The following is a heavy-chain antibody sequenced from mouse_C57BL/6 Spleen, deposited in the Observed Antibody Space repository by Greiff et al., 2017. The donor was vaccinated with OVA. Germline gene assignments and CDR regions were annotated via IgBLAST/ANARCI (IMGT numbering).Heavy chain of an antibody. J-gene: IGHJ1*03. CDR3: ARKGAYYGSSYWYFDV. V-gene: IGHV1-61*01. D-gene: IGHD1-1*01. CDR2: IYPSDSET. Sequence: QVQLQQPGAELVRPGSSVKLSCKASGYTFTSYWMDWVKQRPGQGLEWIGNIYPSDSETHYNQKFKDKATLTVDKSSSTAYMQLSSLTSEDSAVYDGARKGAYYGSSYWYFDVWGTGTTVTVSS. CDR1: GYTFTSYW.